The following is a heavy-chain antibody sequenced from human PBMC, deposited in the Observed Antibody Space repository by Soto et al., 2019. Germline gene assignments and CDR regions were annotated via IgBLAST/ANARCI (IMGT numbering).Heavy chain of an antibody. Sequence: PGGSLRLSCAASGFTFSSYALNWVRQAPGKGLEWVAEISGSGTSTYYAPSVKGRFIISSDSSKNTLYLRMYSLRAEDTAVYYCAKSLSALFSSGDFKYWGQGALVTVSS. CDR2: ISGSGTST. J-gene: IGHJ4*02. V-gene: IGHV3-23*01. D-gene: IGHD2-21*01. CDR3: AKSLSALFSSGDFKY. CDR1: GFTFSSYA.